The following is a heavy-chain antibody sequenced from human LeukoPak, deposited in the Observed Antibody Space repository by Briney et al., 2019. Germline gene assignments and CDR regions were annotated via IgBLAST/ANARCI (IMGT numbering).Heavy chain of an antibody. CDR1: GGTFSSYA. V-gene: IGHV1-69*04. CDR3: ARSRYYDFWSGYPIDY. CDR2: LIPILGIA. Sequence: ASVKVSCKASGGTFSSYAISWVRQAPRRGLEWMGRLIPILGIANYAQKFQGRVTITADKSTSTAYMELSSLRSEDTAVYYCARSRYYDFWSGYPIDYWGQGTLVTVSS. D-gene: IGHD3-3*01. J-gene: IGHJ4*02.